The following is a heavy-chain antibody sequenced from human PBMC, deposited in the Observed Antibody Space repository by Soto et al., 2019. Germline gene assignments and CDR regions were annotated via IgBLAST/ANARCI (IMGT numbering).Heavy chain of an antibody. V-gene: IGHV4-39*01. CDR2: IYYSGST. CDR3: VVVTAYRCGSCEGADY. CDR1: GGSISSSSYY. Sequence: QLQLQESGPGLVKPSETLSLTCTVSGGSISSSSYYWGWIRQPPGKGLEWIGSIYYSGSTYYNPSLKSRVTISVDTSKNQFSLKLSSVTAADTAVYYCVVVTAYRCGSCEGADYWGQGTLVTVSS. J-gene: IGHJ4*02. D-gene: IGHD2-21*02.